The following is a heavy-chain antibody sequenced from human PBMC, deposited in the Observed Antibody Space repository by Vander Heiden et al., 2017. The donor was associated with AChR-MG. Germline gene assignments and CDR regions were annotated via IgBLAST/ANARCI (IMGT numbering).Heavy chain of an antibody. CDR1: GFTFTNYQ. J-gene: IGHJ4*02. D-gene: IGHD1-26*01. V-gene: IGHV1-46*03. CDR3: ARELTGSFYFDF. Sequence: QVQLVQSGAEVKKPGASLKVPCKTSGFTFTNYQLHGVRQAPGQGLEWVGTINPSLDSTPYAQKFQGRVRMTRDTSTKTVYMDMTSLRPEDTAVYFCARELTGSFYFDFWGQGSLVTVSS. CDR2: INPSLDST.